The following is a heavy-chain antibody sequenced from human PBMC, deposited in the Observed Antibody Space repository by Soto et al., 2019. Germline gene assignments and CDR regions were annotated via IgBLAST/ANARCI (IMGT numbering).Heavy chain of an antibody. V-gene: IGHV4-59*01. CDR1: DGTISSDY. D-gene: IGHD3-3*02. CDR3: ERAFRDGYIDY. J-gene: IGHJ4*02. CDR2: IYYSGST. Sequence: PWDPLSSPCSVSDGTISSDYWSWIRQPPGKGLEWCGCIYYSGSTYYNPSLKSRVTISVDTSKNQCSLKLSSVTAADTALYYCERAFRDGYIDYWGQGTQVTVSS.